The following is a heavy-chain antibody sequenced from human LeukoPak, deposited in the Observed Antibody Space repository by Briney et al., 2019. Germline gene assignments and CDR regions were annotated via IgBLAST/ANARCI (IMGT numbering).Heavy chain of an antibody. CDR1: GGSISSYY. J-gene: IGHJ4*02. CDR2: IYYSGST. Sequence: SETLPLTCTVSGGSISSYYWSWIRQPPGKGLEWIGYIYYSGSTNYNPSLKSRVTISVDTSKNQFSLKLSSVTAADTAVYYCARPVLGYWGQGTLVTVSS. V-gene: IGHV4-59*08. CDR3: ARPVLGY. D-gene: IGHD2/OR15-2a*01.